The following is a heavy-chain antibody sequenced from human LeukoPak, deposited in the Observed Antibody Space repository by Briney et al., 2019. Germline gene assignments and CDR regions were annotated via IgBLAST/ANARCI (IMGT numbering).Heavy chain of an antibody. Sequence: SQTLSLTCTVSGGSISSGDYYWSWIRQPPGKGLEWIGYIYYSGSTYYNPSLKSRVTISVDTSKNQFSLKLSSVTAADTAVYYCARVRVYGDSPDAFDIWGQGTMVTVSS. CDR1: GGSISSGDYY. CDR2: IYYSGST. CDR3: ARVRVYGDSPDAFDI. J-gene: IGHJ3*02. D-gene: IGHD4-17*01. V-gene: IGHV4-30-4*01.